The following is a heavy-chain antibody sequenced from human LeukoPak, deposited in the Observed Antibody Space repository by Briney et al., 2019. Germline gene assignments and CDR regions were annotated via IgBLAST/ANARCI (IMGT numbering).Heavy chain of an antibody. CDR3: ARTDNWNSPVYYFDY. V-gene: IGHV4-59*08. J-gene: IGHJ4*02. CDR1: GGSFSGYY. CDR2: IYYSGST. Sequence: SETLSLTCAVYGGSFSGYYWSWIRQPPVKGLEWIGYIYYSGSTNYNPSLKSRVTISVDTSKNQFSLKLSSVTAADTAVYYCARTDNWNSPVYYFDYWGQGTLVTVSS. D-gene: IGHD1-7*01.